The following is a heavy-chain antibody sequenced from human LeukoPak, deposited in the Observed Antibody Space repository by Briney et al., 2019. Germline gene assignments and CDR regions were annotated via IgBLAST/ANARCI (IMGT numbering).Heavy chain of an antibody. CDR2: ISSSSSYI. Sequence: PGGSLRLSCAASGFTFSSYWMNWVRQAPGKGLEWVSSISSSSSYIYYADSVKGRFTISRDNAKNSLYLQMNSLRAEDTAVYYCARVGYYYDSSGSLLDDAFDIWGQGTMVTVSS. J-gene: IGHJ3*02. CDR3: ARVGYYYDSSGSLLDDAFDI. CDR1: GFTFSSYW. V-gene: IGHV3-21*01. D-gene: IGHD3-22*01.